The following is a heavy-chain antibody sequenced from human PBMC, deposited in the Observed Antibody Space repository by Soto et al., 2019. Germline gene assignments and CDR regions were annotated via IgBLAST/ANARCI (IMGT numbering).Heavy chain of an antibody. CDR2: IYWDDDK. CDR3: ASAWYGDQHYYGMGV. J-gene: IGHJ6*02. D-gene: IGHD6-13*01. Sequence: QITLKESGPTLMKPTQTLTLTCTFSGISLTSSGVAVGWIRQPPGEALEWLAVIYWDDDKRYSQSLKTRLTITKDTSKNQVVLTMTNMDPVDTATYYCASAWYGDQHYYGMGVWGQGTTVTVSS. CDR1: GISLTSSGVA. V-gene: IGHV2-5*02.